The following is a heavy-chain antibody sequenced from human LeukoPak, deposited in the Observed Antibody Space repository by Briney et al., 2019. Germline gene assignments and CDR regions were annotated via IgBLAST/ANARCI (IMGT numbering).Heavy chain of an antibody. V-gene: IGHV3-7*01. CDR1: GFSFSNYW. J-gene: IGHJ4*02. Sequence: GGSLRLSCAASGFSFSNYWMSWVRQAPGKGLEWVANIKPEGSEKYYVDSVKGRFTISRDNAKNSLFLQMNSLRAEDTAVYYCARDGRWEKTPSCWGQGTLVTVSS. D-gene: IGHD1-26*01. CDR3: ARDGRWEKTPSC. CDR2: IKPEGSEK.